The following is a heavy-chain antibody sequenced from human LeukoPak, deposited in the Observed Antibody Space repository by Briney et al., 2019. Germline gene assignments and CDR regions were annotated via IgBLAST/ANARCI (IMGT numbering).Heavy chain of an antibody. CDR3: ARLTGNYGDY. D-gene: IGHD3-10*01. Sequence: GGSLRLSCGASGFTFSSYSMNWVRQAPWKGLEWVSSSSSGSSYIYYVDSVKGRFTISRENAKNSLYLQMDSLRAEDTAVYYCARLTGNYGDYWGQGTLVTVSS. J-gene: IGHJ4*02. CDR2: SSSGSSYI. V-gene: IGHV3-21*01. CDR1: GFTFSSYS.